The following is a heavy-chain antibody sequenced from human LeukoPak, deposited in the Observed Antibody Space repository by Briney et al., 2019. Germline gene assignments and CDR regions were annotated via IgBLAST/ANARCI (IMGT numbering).Heavy chain of an antibody. Sequence: GESLQISCKGYGYPFTSNWIGWVRQLPGKGLEWMGIIYPRDSDTVYSPSFQGQVIMSVDKSISTAYLQWSSLKASDTAIYFCARRDYGGHAAYFDYWGQGTLVTVSS. D-gene: IGHD4-23*01. CDR3: ARRDYGGHAAYFDY. V-gene: IGHV5-51*01. CDR2: IYPRDSDT. CDR1: GYPFTSNW. J-gene: IGHJ4*02.